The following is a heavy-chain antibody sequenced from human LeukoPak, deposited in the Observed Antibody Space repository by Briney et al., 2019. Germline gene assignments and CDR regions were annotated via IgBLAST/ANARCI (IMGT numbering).Heavy chain of an antibody. D-gene: IGHD3-16*01. V-gene: IGHV1-2*02. Sequence: ASMKVSCKASGYTFNAYYLHWVRQAPGQGLEWMGWINPNSGDTKYAQKFQGRVTMTGDTSISTAYMELSRLRFDDTAVYYCAREVMITFGGVARYYYYYMDVWGKGTTVTVSS. CDR2: INPNSGDT. CDR3: AREVMITFGGVARYYYYYMDV. J-gene: IGHJ6*03. CDR1: GYTFNAYY.